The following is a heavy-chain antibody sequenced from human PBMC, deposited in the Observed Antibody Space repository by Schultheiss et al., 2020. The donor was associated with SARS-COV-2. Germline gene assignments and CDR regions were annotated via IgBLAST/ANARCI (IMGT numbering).Heavy chain of an antibody. J-gene: IGHJ4*02. D-gene: IGHD2-2*01. CDR3: ARASDCSSTSCQIFDY. V-gene: IGHV4-34*01. CDR2: INHSGST. CDR1: GGPFSGYY. Sequence: SETLSLTCAVYGGPFSGYYWSWIRQPPGKGLEWIGEINHSGSTNYNPSLKSRVTISVDTSKNQFSLKLSSVTAADTAVYYCARASDCSSTSCQIFDYWGQGTLVTVSS.